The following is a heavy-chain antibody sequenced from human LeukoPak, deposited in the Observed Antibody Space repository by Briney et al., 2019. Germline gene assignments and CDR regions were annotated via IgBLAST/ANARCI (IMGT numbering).Heavy chain of an antibody. CDR1: GYTFTDYY. D-gene: IGHD4-23*01. CDR2: ISPDSGVT. Sequence: GASVKVSCKASGYTFTDYYIHWVRQAPGQGLECMGWISPDSGVTNYEQKFQGRVTMTRDTSISTAYMELSRLTSDDTAVYYCARVGKGYSQYYFDYWGQGTLVTVSS. CDR3: ARVGKGYSQYYFDY. J-gene: IGHJ4*02. V-gene: IGHV1-2*02.